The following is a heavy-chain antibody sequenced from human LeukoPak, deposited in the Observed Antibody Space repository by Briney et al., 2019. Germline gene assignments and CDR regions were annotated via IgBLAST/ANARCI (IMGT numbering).Heavy chain of an antibody. V-gene: IGHV1-69*05. Sequence: GSSVKVSCKASGGTCSSYAISWVRQAPGQGLEWMGRIIPIFGTANYAQKLQGRVTITTDESTSTAYMELSSLRSEDTAVYYCARHHASTYYYDSSGLYWFDPWGQGTLVTVSS. D-gene: IGHD3-22*01. CDR1: GGTCSSYA. J-gene: IGHJ5*02. CDR3: ARHHASTYYYDSSGLYWFDP. CDR2: IIPIFGTA.